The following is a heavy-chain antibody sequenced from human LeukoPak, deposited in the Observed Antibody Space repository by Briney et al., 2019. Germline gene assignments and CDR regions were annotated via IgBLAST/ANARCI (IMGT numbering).Heavy chain of an antibody. CDR1: GFTFSAYA. D-gene: IGHD5-12*01. CDR3: AKFSGYELEGIKIDY. CDR2: ISGDGSTT. J-gene: IGHJ4*02. V-gene: IGHV3-23*01. Sequence: GGSLRLSCAASGFTFSAYAMTWVRQAPGKGLEWVSGISGDGSTTYYADSVKGRFTSSRDNSKKTLFLQMNSLRAEDTAVYYCAKFSGYELEGIKIDYWGQGTLATVSS.